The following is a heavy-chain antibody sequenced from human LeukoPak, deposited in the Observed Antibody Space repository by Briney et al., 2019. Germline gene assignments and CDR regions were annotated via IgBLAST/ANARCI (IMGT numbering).Heavy chain of an antibody. J-gene: IGHJ3*01. CDR3: ARSQGIADAFDA. D-gene: IGHD6-13*01. Sequence: GGSLRLSCAATGVIVSSSFINWVRQAPGKGLEWVAVFYSGGLTYYANSVKGRFTISRDISKNTVDLQMYSLRGEDTAVFYCARSQGIADAFDAWGQGTMVTVSS. V-gene: IGHV3-66*02. CDR1: GVIVSSSF. CDR2: FYSGGLT.